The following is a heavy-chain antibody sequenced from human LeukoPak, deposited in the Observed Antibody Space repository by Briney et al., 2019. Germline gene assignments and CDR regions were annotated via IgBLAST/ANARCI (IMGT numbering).Heavy chain of an antibody. V-gene: IGHV3-23*01. D-gene: IGHD1-26*01. CDR2: ISGSGGST. CDR3: GRYLDVSVGGNDY. CDR1: GFTFSSYG. Sequence: PGGSLRLSCAASGFTFSSYGMTWVRQAPGKGLEWVSGISGSGGSTYYEDSVKGRFTISRDNSKNTLYLQMNSLSVDDTAVYYCGRYLDVSVGGNDYWGQGTLVTVSS. J-gene: IGHJ4*02.